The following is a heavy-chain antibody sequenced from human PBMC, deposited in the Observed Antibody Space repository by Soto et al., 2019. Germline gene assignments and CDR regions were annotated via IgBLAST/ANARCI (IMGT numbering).Heavy chain of an antibody. V-gene: IGHV3-30-3*01. Sequence: GGSLRLSCAASGFTFSSYAMHWVRQAPGKGLEWVAVISYDGSNKYYADSVKGRFTISRDNSKNTLYLQMNSLRAEDTAVYYCARGALVGWAVAGTLGLYWGQGTLVTVSS. CDR1: GFTFSSYA. J-gene: IGHJ4*02. CDR3: ARGALVGWAVAGTLGLY. D-gene: IGHD6-19*01. CDR2: ISYDGSNK.